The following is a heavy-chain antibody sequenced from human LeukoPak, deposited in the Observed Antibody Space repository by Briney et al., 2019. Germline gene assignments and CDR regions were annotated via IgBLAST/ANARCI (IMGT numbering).Heavy chain of an antibody. V-gene: IGHV3-49*04. CDR2: IRSKAYGGTT. Sequence: PGRSLRLSCTASGFTFGDYAMSWVRQAPGKGLEWVGFIRSKAYGGTTEYAASVKGRFTISRDDSKSIAYLQMNSLKTEDTAVYYCTTPADILTGYYYYYGMDVWGQGTTVTVSS. CDR1: GFTFGDYA. CDR3: TTPADILTGYYYYYGMDV. D-gene: IGHD3-9*01. J-gene: IGHJ6*02.